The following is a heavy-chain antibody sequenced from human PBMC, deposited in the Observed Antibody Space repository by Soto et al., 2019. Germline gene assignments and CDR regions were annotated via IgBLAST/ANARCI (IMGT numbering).Heavy chain of an antibody. Sequence: GGSLRLSCAASGFTFSSYGMHWVRQAPGKGLEWVAVIWYDGSNKYYADSVKGRFTISRDNSKNTLYLQMNSLRAEDTAVYYCARVPYSSSWLGMDAFDIWGQGTMVTVSS. D-gene: IGHD6-13*01. V-gene: IGHV3-33*01. CDR3: ARVPYSSSWLGMDAFDI. CDR2: IWYDGSNK. CDR1: GFTFSSYG. J-gene: IGHJ3*02.